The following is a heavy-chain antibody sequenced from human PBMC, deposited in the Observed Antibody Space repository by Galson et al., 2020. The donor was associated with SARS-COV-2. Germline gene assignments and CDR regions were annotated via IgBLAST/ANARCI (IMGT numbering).Heavy chain of an antibody. CDR3: AGDQGAEVGATGYYYGMDV. CDR1: GFTFSSYS. V-gene: IGHV3-21*01. J-gene: IGHJ6*02. CDR2: ISSSSTHI. D-gene: IGHD1-26*01. Sequence: NSGGSLRLSCAASGFTFSSYSMNWVRQAPGKGLEWVSSISSSSTHIYYADSVKSRFTISRDNAKSSLFLQMNSLRAEDTAVYYCAGDQGAEVGATGYYYGMDVWGQGTTVTVSS.